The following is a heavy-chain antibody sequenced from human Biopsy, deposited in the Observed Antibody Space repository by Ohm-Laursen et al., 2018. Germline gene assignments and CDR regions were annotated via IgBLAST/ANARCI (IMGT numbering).Heavy chain of an antibody. V-gene: IGHV4-4*07. Sequence: GTLSLTCPVSGGFISTYYWNWIRQPAGKALEWIGRIYNTGSTNYNPSLQSRVTMSVDTSKNQFSLKMSSVTAADTAVYYCARDLPYYENSGYGAFDMWGQGTMATVSS. J-gene: IGHJ3*02. CDR2: IYNTGST. CDR3: ARDLPYYENSGYGAFDM. D-gene: IGHD3-22*01. CDR1: GGFISTYY.